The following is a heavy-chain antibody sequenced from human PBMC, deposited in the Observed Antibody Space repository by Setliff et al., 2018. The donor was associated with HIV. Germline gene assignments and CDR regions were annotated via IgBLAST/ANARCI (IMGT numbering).Heavy chain of an antibody. CDR3: ARDRNGWITMVWGVKNYYYGMDV. D-gene: IGHD3-10*01. CDR2: IIPIFGTT. J-gene: IGHJ6*02. V-gene: IGHV1-69*05. CDR1: GGTFSSYA. Sequence: SVKVSCKASGGTFSSYAISWVRQAPGQGLEWMGGIIPIFGTTNYAQKFQGRVTITTDESTTTAYMELSSLRSEDTAVYYCARDRNGWITMVWGVKNYYYGMDVWGQGTTVTVSS.